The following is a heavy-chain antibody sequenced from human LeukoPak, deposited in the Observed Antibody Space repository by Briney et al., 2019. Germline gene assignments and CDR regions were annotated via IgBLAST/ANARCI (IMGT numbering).Heavy chain of an antibody. CDR3: ARAVVPYILTGYYDGYYFDY. Sequence: SETLSLTCTVSGGSISSSSYYWGWIRQPPGKGLEWIGSIYYSGSTYYNPSLKSRVTISVDTSKNQFSLKLSSVTAADTAVYYCARAVVPYILTGYYDGYYFDYWGQGTLVTVSS. CDR2: IYYSGST. D-gene: IGHD3-9*01. J-gene: IGHJ4*02. CDR1: GGSISSSSYY. V-gene: IGHV4-39*07.